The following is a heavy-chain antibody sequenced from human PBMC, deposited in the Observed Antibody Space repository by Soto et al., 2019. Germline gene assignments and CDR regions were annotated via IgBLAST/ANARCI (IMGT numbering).Heavy chain of an antibody. Sequence: EVQLVESGGGLVQPGGSLRLSCAASGFRFSGYDMHWVRQPPGRGLEWISYISTGCNRIFYADSVKGRFIFSRDNAKSAVYLQMNGRRDEDTVVYRGARVRASCHVDLWGRGTLVTVSS. CDR1: GFRFSGYD. V-gene: IGHV3-48*02. CDR3: ARVRASCHVDL. D-gene: IGHD2-15*01. CDR2: ISTGCNRI. J-gene: IGHJ2*01.